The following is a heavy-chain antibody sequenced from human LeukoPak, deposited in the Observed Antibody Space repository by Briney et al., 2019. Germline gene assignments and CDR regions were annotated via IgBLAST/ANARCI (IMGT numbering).Heavy chain of an antibody. CDR2: IYYSGST. D-gene: IGHD6-19*01. CDR1: GGSISSYY. V-gene: IGHV4-59*01. J-gene: IGHJ5*02. CDR3: ARALRMYSSGWFSWFDP. Sequence: PSETLSLTCTASGGSISSYYWSWIRQPPGKGLEWIGYIYYSGSTNYNPSLKSRVTISVDTSKNQFSLKLSSVTAADTAVYYCARALRMYSSGWFSWFDPWGQGTLVTVSS.